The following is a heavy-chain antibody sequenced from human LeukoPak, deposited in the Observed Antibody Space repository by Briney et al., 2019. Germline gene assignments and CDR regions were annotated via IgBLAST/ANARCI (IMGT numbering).Heavy chain of an antibody. CDR1: GFTFSSYG. CDR2: ISYDGSNK. CDR3: AKDSTGWSRDY. D-gene: IGHD6-19*01. J-gene: IGHJ4*02. Sequence: GGSLRLSCAASGFTFSSYGMHWVRQAPGKGLEWVAVISYDGSNKYYADSVKGRFTISRDNSKNTVYLQINSLRAEDTAIYYCAKDSTGWSRDYWGQGTLVTVSS. V-gene: IGHV3-30*18.